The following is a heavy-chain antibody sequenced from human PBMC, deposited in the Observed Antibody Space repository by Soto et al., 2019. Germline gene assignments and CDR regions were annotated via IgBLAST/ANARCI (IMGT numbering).Heavy chain of an antibody. V-gene: IGHV4-4*02. D-gene: IGHD3-10*01. CDR2: IYHSGST. CDR3: ARLSGSYSKYYYYGMDV. CDR1: GGSISSSNW. Sequence: QVQLQESGPGLVKPSGTLSLTCAVSGGSISSSNWWSWVRQPPGKGLEWIGEIYHSGSTNYNPSLKSRVTISVDKSKNQFSLKLSSVTAADTAVYYCARLSGSYSKYYYYGMDVWGQGTTVTVSS. J-gene: IGHJ6*02.